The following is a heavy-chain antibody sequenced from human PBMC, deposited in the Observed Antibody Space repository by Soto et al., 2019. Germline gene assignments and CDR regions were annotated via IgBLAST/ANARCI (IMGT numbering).Heavy chain of an antibody. Sequence: QVQLQESGPGLVKPSQTLSLTCTVSGGSISSGGYYWSWIRQHPGKGLEWIGYIYYSGTIYYNPSLKSRVTISVDTSKNQFSLKLSSVTAADTAVYYCARGGYYFYYGMDVWGQGTTVTVSS. CDR3: ARGGYYFYYGMDV. CDR2: IYYSGTI. J-gene: IGHJ6*02. V-gene: IGHV4-31*03. CDR1: GGSISSGGYY.